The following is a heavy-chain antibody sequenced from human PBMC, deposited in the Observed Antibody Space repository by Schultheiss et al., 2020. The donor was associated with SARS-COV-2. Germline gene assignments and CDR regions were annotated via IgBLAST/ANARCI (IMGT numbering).Heavy chain of an antibody. V-gene: IGHV4-30-4*01. CDR3: ARHLKYSDSSGSYPEYFQH. Sequence: SETLSLTCAVSGGSISSGDYYWSWIRQPPGKGLEWIGYIYYSGSTYYNPSLKSRVTISVDTSKNQFSLKLTSVTAADTARYFCARHLKYSDSSGSYPEYFQHWGQGTLVTVSS. J-gene: IGHJ1*01. CDR2: IYYSGST. CDR1: GGSISSGDYY. D-gene: IGHD3-22*01.